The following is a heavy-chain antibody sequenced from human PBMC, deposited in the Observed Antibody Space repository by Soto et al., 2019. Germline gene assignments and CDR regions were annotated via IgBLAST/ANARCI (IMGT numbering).Heavy chain of an antibody. V-gene: IGHV3-33*01. D-gene: IGHD1-7*01. Sequence: QEQLVESGGGVVQPGTSLRLSCAVPGGIFHGYGMHWVRQAPGEGLEWVAIIRFDGSNEEYADSVKGRFTISRDNSKNTLYLQMNTLGAEDTAVYYCARDGIGGTVFRGYLDYWGRGTVVTVSS. CDR3: ARDGIGGTVFRGYLDY. CDR1: GGIFHGYG. J-gene: IGHJ4*02. CDR2: IRFDGSNE.